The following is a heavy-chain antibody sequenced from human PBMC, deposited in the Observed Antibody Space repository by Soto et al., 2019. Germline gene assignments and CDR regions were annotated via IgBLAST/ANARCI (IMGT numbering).Heavy chain of an antibody. V-gene: IGHV3-66*01. CDR1: GFTVSSNY. J-gene: IGHJ4*02. CDR2: IYSGGST. Sequence: EVQLVESGGGLVQPGGSLRLSCAASGFTVSSNYMSWVRQAPGKGLEWVSVIYSGGSTYYADSVKGRFTISRDNSKNTLYLQMNSLRDEDTAVYYCARDPIIAVSGNDVDYWGQGTLVTVSS. CDR3: ARDPIIAVSGNDVDY. D-gene: IGHD6-19*01.